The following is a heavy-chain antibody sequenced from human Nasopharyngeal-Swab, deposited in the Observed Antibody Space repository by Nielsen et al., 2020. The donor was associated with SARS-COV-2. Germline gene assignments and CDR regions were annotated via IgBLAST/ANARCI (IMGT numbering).Heavy chain of an antibody. CDR1: GFTFSDYY. CDR2: IGSSGGNI. CDR3: ARDMENVYDY. J-gene: IGHJ4*02. D-gene: IGHD1-14*01. V-gene: IGHV3-11*01. Sequence: GESLKISCAASGFTFSDYYMSWIRQAPGKGLEWISYIGSSGGNIYYADSVKGRFTISRDNSKNTLYLQMNSLRAEDTAVYYCARDMENVYDYWGQGTLVTVSS.